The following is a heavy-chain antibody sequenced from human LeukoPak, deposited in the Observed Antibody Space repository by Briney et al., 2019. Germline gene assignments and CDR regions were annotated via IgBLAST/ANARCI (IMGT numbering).Heavy chain of an antibody. CDR1: GFTFSSYA. CDR2: IKQDGSEK. D-gene: IGHD3-3*01. CDR3: ATYDFWSGYPPYYYYYGMDV. V-gene: IGHV3-7*01. J-gene: IGHJ6*02. Sequence: PGGSLRLSCAASGFTFSSYAMSWVRQAPGKGLEWVANIKQDGSEKYYVDSVKGRFTISRDNAKNSLYLQMNSLRAEDTAVYYCATYDFWSGYPPYYYYYGMDVWGQGTTVTVSS.